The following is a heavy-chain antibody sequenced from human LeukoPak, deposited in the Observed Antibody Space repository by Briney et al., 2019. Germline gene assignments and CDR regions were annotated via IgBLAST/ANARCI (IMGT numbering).Heavy chain of an antibody. D-gene: IGHD3-16*02. CDR3: ASSDYVWGSYRPGDY. Sequence: SVKVSCKASGGTFSSYAISWVRQAPGQGLEWMGGIIPIFGTANYAQKFQGRVTITADEPTSTAYMELSSLRSEDTAVYYCASSDYVWGSYRPGDYWGQGTLVTVSS. J-gene: IGHJ4*02. V-gene: IGHV1-69*13. CDR1: GGTFSSYA. CDR2: IIPIFGTA.